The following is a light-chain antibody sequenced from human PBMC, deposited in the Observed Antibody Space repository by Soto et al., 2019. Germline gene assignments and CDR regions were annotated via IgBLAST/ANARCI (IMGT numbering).Light chain of an antibody. J-gene: IGKJ1*01. CDR2: DAS. V-gene: IGKV3-11*01. CDR3: QQRSNWPWT. Sequence: EIVLTQSPATLSLSPGERATLSCRASQSVRSYLAWYQQKPGQAPRLLIYDASNRATGIPARFSGSGSGTDFTLTISSLEPEDFAVYYCQQRSNWPWTFGPGTKVEI. CDR1: QSVRSY.